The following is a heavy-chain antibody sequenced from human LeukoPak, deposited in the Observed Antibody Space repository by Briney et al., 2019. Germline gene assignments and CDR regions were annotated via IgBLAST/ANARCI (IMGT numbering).Heavy chain of an antibody. CDR1: GFTFSSYA. CDR2: ISGSGART. V-gene: IGHV3-23*01. Sequence: PGGSLRLSCAASGFTFSSYAMSWVRQAPGKGLEWVSAISGSGARTYYAGSVKGRFTISRDTSKNTLYLQMNSLRGEDMAVYYCAKAVRSATNFDDWGQGTLVTVSS. D-gene: IGHD6-19*01. J-gene: IGHJ4*02. CDR3: AKAVRSATNFDD.